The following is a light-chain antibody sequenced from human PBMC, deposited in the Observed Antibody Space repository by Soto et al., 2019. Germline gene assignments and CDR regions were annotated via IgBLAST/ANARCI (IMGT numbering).Light chain of an antibody. V-gene: IGKV3-11*01. CDR1: QSISSY. J-gene: IGKJ1*01. CDR3: QQSHSIPWT. CDR2: DAS. Sequence: EIVLTQSPATLSLSPGERATLSCRASQSISSYLAWYQQKRGQAPRLLIYDASRRATGIPDRFSGSGSGTDFTLTISRLEPEDFATYYCQQSHSIPWTFGQGTKVDI.